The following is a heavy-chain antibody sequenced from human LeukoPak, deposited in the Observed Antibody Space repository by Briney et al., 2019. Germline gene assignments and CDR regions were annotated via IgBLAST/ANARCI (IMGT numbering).Heavy chain of an antibody. J-gene: IGHJ4*02. D-gene: IGHD1-26*01. CDR2: INPSGGGT. V-gene: IGHV1-46*01. CDR3: ARDGGVPTTRGDY. CDR1: GYRLTSYY. Sequence: ASVKVSCKASGYRLTSYYIHWVRQAPGQGLEWMGTINPSGGGTKYAQKFQGRVTMTRDTSTSTVYMELSSLRSEDTAVYYCARDGGVPTTRGDYWGQGTLVTVSS.